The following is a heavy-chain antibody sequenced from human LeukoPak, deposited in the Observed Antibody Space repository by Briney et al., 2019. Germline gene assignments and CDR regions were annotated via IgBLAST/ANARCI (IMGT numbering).Heavy chain of an antibody. CDR3: ASALNYYGPFDY. CDR2: MNPNSGNT. J-gene: IGHJ4*02. D-gene: IGHD3-10*01. CDR1: GDTFTNYD. Sequence: ASVKVSCKASGDTFTNYDINWVRQATGQGLEWMGWMNPNSGNTGYAQKFQGRVTMTGDTSISTAYMELSSLRAEDTAVYYCASALNYYGPFDYWGQGTLVTVSS. V-gene: IGHV1-8*01.